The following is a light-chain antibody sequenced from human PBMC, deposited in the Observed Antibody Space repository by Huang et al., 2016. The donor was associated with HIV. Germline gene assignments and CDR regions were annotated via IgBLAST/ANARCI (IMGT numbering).Light chain of an antibody. Sequence: DIQLTQSPSSLSASVGDRVTIPCQASQSIRTYLNWYQQKPGKAPKLLLYVASSVQSGVPARFSGSGSGTDFTLTISSLQPEDFATYYCQQSYNTPRTFGQGTKLEIK. CDR2: VAS. CDR1: QSIRTY. V-gene: IGKV1-39*01. CDR3: QQSYNTPRT. J-gene: IGKJ2*02.